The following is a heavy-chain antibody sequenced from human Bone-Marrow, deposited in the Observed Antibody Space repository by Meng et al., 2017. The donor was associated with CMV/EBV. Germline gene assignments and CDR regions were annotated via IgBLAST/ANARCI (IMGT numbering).Heavy chain of an antibody. J-gene: IGHJ6*02. CDR2: IYYSGST. CDR3: ARVPSQTGYSSSWYLLTYYYYYGMDV. Sequence: SETLSLTCTVSGGSISSSSYYWGWIRQPPGKGLEWIGSIYYSGSTYYNPSLKSRVTISVDTSKNQFSLKLSSVTAAGTAVYYCARVPSQTGYSSSWYLLTYYYYYGMDVWGQGTTVTVSS. CDR1: GGSISSSSYY. V-gene: IGHV4-39*07. D-gene: IGHD6-13*01.